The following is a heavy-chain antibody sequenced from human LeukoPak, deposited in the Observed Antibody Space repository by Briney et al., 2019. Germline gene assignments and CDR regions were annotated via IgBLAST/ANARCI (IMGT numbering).Heavy chain of an antibody. CDR1: GFTFRNYA. CDR3: AKDTSSSGSYFDY. Sequence: SGGSLRLSCTALGFTFRNYAISWVRQAPGKGLEWVSDISGSGGSTYYIASVKGRFTISRDNSMNTVFLQMNSLRAEDTAVYSCAKDTSSSGSYFDYWGQGILVTVSS. J-gene: IGHJ4*02. V-gene: IGHV3-23*01. D-gene: IGHD3-10*01. CDR2: ISGSGGST.